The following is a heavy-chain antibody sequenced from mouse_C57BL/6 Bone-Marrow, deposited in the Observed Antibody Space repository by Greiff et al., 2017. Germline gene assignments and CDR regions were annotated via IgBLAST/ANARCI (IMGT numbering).Heavy chain of an antibody. CDR3: ARNDGYYGFAY. Sequence: QVQLQQPGAELVMPGASVKLSCKASGYTFTSYWMHWVKQRPGQGLEWIGEIDPSDSYTNYNQKFKGKSTLTVDKSSSTAYMQLSSLTSEDSAVYYSARNDGYYGFAYWGQGTLVTVSA. CDR1: GYTFTSYW. D-gene: IGHD2-3*01. V-gene: IGHV1-69*01. CDR2: IDPSDSYT. J-gene: IGHJ3*01.